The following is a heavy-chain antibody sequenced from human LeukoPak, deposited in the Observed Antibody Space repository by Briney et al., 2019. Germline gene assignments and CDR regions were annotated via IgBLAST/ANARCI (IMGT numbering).Heavy chain of an antibody. CDR1: GGSISSNSYY. D-gene: IGHD3-16*01. CDR3: ARDYIGGWNDY. J-gene: IGHJ4*02. V-gene: IGHV4-39*02. CDR2: IYYSGST. Sequence: SETLSLTCTVSGGSISSNSYYWGWIRQPPGKGLEWIGSIYYSGSTYYNPSLKSRVTISVDTSKNQFSLKLSSVTAADTAVYYCARDYIGGWNDYWGQGALVTVSS.